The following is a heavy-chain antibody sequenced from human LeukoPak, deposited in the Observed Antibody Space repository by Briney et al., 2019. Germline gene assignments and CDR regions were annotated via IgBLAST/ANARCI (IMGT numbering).Heavy chain of an antibody. CDR3: AKDRLVRTMIVVVITTDEYFQH. Sequence: GGSLRLSCAASGFSYAMTWVRQAPGKGLEWVSAISGSGGSTYYADSVKGRFTISRDNSKNTLYLQMNSLRAEDTAVYYCAKDRLVRTMIVVVITTDEYFQHWGQGTLVTVSS. CDR1: GFSYA. CDR2: ISGSGGST. V-gene: IGHV3-23*01. J-gene: IGHJ1*01. D-gene: IGHD3-22*01.